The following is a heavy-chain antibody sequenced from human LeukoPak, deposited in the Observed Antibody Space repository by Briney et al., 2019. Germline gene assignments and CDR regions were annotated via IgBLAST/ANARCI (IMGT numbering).Heavy chain of an antibody. Sequence: PGGSLRLSCAASGFTFSNAWMSWVRQAPGKGLEWVGRIKSKTDGGTTDYAAPVKGRFTISRDDSKNTLYLQMNSLKTEDTAVYYCTTDTFSGGSPFNYWGQGTLVTVSS. CDR1: GFTFSNAW. V-gene: IGHV3-15*01. J-gene: IGHJ4*02. CDR3: TTDTFSGGSPFNY. CDR2: IKSKTDGGTT. D-gene: IGHD2-15*01.